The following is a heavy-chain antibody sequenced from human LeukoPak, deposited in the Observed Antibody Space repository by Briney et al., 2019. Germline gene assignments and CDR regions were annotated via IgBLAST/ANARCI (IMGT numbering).Heavy chain of an antibody. D-gene: IGHD3-22*01. J-gene: IGHJ3*02. CDR3: ARARYYDSSGYQKGAFDI. CDR1: GGSISSYY. Sequence: SETLSLTYTVSGGSISSYYWSWIRQPPGKGLEWIGEINHSGSTNYNPSLKSRVTISVDTSKNQFSLKLSSVTAADTAVYYCARARYYDSSGYQKGAFDIWGQGTMVTVSS. CDR2: INHSGST. V-gene: IGHV4-34*01.